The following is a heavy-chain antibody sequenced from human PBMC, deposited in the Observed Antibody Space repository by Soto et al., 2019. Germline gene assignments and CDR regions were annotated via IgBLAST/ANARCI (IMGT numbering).Heavy chain of an antibody. CDR2: INHSGFT. J-gene: IGHJ4*02. V-gene: IGHV4-34*01. D-gene: IGHD1-26*01. CDR1: GGSLRGHY. Sequence: SETLSLTCAVSGGSLRGHYWSWIRQSPEKGLEWIGEINHSGFTNYNPTLKSRVTISRDASKNQFSLKLSSVTAADTAVYYCARAPQGGFAPSYFDSWGRGTRVPV. CDR3: ARAPQGGFAPSYFDS.